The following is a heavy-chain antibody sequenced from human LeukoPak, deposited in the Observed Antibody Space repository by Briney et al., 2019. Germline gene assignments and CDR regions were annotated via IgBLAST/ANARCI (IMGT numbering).Heavy chain of an antibody. Sequence: PSETLSLTCTVSGGSISSYYWSWIRQPPGKGLEWIGYIYYSGSTNYNPSLKSRVTISVDTSKNQFSLKLSSVTAADTAVYYCARAYYDFWSGYYGFNWFDPWGQGTLVTVSS. CDR3: ARAYYDFWSGYYGFNWFDP. J-gene: IGHJ5*02. CDR1: GGSISSYY. CDR2: IYYSGST. D-gene: IGHD3-3*01. V-gene: IGHV4-59*01.